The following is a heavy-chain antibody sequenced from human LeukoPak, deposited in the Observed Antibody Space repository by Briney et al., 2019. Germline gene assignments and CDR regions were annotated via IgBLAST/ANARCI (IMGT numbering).Heavy chain of an antibody. CDR2: IYPGNSDT. D-gene: IGHD5-18*01. V-gene: IGHV5-51*01. J-gene: IGHJ5*02. Sequence: GESLKISCKGSGYSFTSYWIGWVRQTPGKGLEWMGIIYPGNSDTKYSPSFQGQVTISVDKSVNTAYLQWDSLKAADTAIYYCARGRGYTYGYPENWFDPWGQGTPVTVSS. CDR3: ARGRGYTYGYPENWFDP. CDR1: GYSFTSYW.